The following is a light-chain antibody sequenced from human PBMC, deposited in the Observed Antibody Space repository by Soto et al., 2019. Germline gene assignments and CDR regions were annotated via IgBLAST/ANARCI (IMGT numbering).Light chain of an antibody. V-gene: IGKV3-15*01. CDR1: QSVSRN. CDR3: QQYYHWPRT. J-gene: IGKJ1*01. CDR2: GAS. Sequence: EMLVTQSPATLSLSPGEIATLSCRASQSVSRNLAWFQQKPGQAPRLLIYGASTRATGVPARFSGSGSGTDFSLTITSLQSEDFAVYYCQQYYHWPRTFGQGTKVDI.